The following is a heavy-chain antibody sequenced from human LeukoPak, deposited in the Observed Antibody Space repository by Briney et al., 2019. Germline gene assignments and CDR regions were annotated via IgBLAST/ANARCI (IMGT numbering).Heavy chain of an antibody. CDR3: AKDRKLWFGGFDY. V-gene: IGHV3-30*02. CDR1: GFTFSSYW. J-gene: IGHJ4*02. CDR2: IRYDGSNK. D-gene: IGHD3-10*01. Sequence: GGSLRLSCAASGFTFSSYWMSWVRQAPGKGLEWVAFIRYDGSNKYYADSVKGRFTISRDNSKNTLYLQMNSLRAEDTAVYYCAKDRKLWFGGFDYWGQGTLVTVSS.